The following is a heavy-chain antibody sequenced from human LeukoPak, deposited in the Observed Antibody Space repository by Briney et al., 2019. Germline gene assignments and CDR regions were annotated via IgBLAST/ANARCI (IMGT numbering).Heavy chain of an antibody. D-gene: IGHD1-26*01. CDR2: INTDGSST. CDR1: GFTFSTYW. CDR3: ARAPSGYFDY. J-gene: IGHJ4*02. Sequence: QPGGSLRLSCAASGFTFSTYWMHWVRQGPGKGLVWVLRINTDGSSTSYADSVKGRFTISRDNAENTLYLQMNSLRAEDTAVYYCARAPSGYFDYWGQGTLVTVSS. V-gene: IGHV3-74*01.